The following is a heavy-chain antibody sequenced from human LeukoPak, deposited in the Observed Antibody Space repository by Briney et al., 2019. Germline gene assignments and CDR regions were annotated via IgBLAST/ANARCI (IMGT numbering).Heavy chain of an antibody. CDR2: IKPDGSEG. Sequence: GGSLRLSCAASGLTFSNSWMSWVRQAPGKGLKWVANIKPDGSEGHYVDSVKGRFTISRDNAKNSLYLRMNSLRVEDTAVYYFARDYRGPEYWGQGTLVTVSS. CDR1: GLTFSNSW. J-gene: IGHJ4*02. D-gene: IGHD1-14*01. CDR3: ARDYRGPEY. V-gene: IGHV3-7*05.